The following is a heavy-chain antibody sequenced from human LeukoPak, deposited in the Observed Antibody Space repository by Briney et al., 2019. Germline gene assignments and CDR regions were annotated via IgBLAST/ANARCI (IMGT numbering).Heavy chain of an antibody. CDR3: ARPNRQYSSSTYMDV. CDR1: GGSFSGYY. V-gene: IGHV4-34*01. J-gene: IGHJ6*03. Sequence: PSETLSLTCAVYGGSFSGYYWSWIRQPPGKGVEWIGEINHSGSTNYNPSLKSRVTISVDTSKNQFSLKLSSVTAADTAVYYCARPNRQYSSSTYMDVWGKGTTVTISS. CDR2: INHSGST. D-gene: IGHD6-13*01.